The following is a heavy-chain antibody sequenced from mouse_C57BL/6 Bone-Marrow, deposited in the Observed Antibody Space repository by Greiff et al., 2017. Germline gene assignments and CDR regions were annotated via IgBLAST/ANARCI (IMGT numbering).Heavy chain of an antibody. CDR3: ARGDYYGSSPFAY. CDR2: ISDGGSYT. Sequence: EVQLVESGGGLVKPGGSLKLSCAASGFTFSSYAMSWVRQTPEKRLEWVATISDGGSYTYYPDNVKGRFTISRDTAKNNLYLQMSHLKSEDTAMYYCARGDYYGSSPFAYWGQGTLVTVSA. J-gene: IGHJ3*01. CDR1: GFTFSSYA. V-gene: IGHV5-4*01. D-gene: IGHD1-1*01.